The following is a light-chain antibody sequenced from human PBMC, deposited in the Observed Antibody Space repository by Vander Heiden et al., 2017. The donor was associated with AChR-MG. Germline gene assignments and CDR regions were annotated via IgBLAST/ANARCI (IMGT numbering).Light chain of an antibody. V-gene: IGKV3-11*01. Sequence: EIVLTQSPATLSLSPGERATLSCRAGQTVGSYLAWYQQKPGQAPRLLIHDASNRATGVPARFSGSGSGTDFTLTISSLEPEDFAVYYCHQRSTWPRTFGGGTKVEIK. J-gene: IGKJ4*01. CDR3: HQRSTWPRT. CDR1: QTVGSY. CDR2: DAS.